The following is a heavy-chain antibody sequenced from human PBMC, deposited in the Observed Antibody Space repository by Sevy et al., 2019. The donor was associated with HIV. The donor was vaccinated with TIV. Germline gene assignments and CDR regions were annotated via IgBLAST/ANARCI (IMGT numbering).Heavy chain of an antibody. D-gene: IGHD2-15*01. CDR2: LFPGNSDV. CDR1: GYSFTAYW. Sequence: GGSLRLSCKASGYSFTAYWIGWVRHMPGKGLTWMGILFPGNSDVRSFEGHVTVSVAKSVNTAYLQWGSLKASDSAISYCARGGHLPLDAFNLWGQGTMVTVSS. J-gene: IGHJ3*01. CDR3: ARGGHLPLDAFNL. V-gene: IGHV5-51*01.